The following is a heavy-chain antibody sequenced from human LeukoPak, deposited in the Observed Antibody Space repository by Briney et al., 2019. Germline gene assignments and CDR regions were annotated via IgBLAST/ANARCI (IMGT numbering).Heavy chain of an antibody. D-gene: IGHD4-23*01. CDR3: AKEVYYGGTPSGMDV. CDR1: GFTFSSYG. V-gene: IGHV3-30*18. J-gene: IGHJ6*02. Sequence: GGSLRLSCAASGFTFSSYGMHWVRQAPGKGLEWVAVISYEGSNKYYADSVKGRFTISRDNSKKTLYLQMSSLRAEDTAVYYCAKEVYYGGTPSGMDVWGQGTTVTVSS. CDR2: ISYEGSNK.